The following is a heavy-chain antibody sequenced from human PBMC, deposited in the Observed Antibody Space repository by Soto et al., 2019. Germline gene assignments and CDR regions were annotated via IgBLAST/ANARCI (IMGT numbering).Heavy chain of an antibody. Sequence: GGSLRLSCAASGFTFSYYWMHWVRQAPGQGLVWVSRIHSDGSSTTYADSVKGRFTISRDNAKNTLYLQMNSLRAEDTAVYYCAKNVWGITIFGGMDIWGQGTTVTVSS. CDR1: GFTFSYYW. J-gene: IGHJ6*02. V-gene: IGHV3-74*01. D-gene: IGHD3-9*01. CDR2: IHSDGSST. CDR3: AKNVWGITIFGGMDI.